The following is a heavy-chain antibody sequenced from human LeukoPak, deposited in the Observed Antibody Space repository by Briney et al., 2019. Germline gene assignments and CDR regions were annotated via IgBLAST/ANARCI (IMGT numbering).Heavy chain of an antibody. D-gene: IGHD3-3*01. CDR3: AKDTGSPADAITMEDNAFDI. V-gene: IGHV3-53*05. Sequence: GGSLRLSCAASGFTVSSNYMSWVRQAPGKGLEWVSVLYHDGGTYYADSVKGRFTISRDNAKNSLYLQMESLRAEDTAVYYCAKDTGSPADAITMEDNAFDIWGQGTMVTVSS. CDR1: GFTVSSNY. J-gene: IGHJ3*02. CDR2: LYHDGGT.